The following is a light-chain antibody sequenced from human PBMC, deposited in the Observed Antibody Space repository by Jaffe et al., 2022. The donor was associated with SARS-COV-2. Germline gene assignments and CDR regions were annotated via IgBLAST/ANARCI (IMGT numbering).Light chain of an antibody. CDR1: QSVSNY. V-gene: IGKV3-20*01. CDR2: DAS. J-gene: IGKJ1*01. CDR3: QQYGNSKT. Sequence: EVVLTQSPGTLSLSPGERATLSCRASQSVSNYLAWYQQRPGQAPRLLIYDASSRATGSPDRFSGSGSGTDFALTISRLEPEDFAVYYCQQYGNSKTFGQGTKVEIK.